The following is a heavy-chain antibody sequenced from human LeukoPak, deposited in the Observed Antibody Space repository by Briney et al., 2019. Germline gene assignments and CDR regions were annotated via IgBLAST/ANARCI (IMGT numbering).Heavy chain of an antibody. CDR1: GGSFSSYY. Sequence: PSETLSLTCAVYGGSFSSYYWSWIRQPPGKGLEWIGEVNHSGSTNYNPSLKSRVTISVDTSKNQFSLKLGSVTAADTAVYYCARGRGRGRYSGYDKANYYYGMDVWGQATTVTVSS. V-gene: IGHV4-34*01. CDR2: VNHSGST. D-gene: IGHD5-12*01. J-gene: IGHJ6*02. CDR3: ARGRGRGRYSGYDKANYYYGMDV.